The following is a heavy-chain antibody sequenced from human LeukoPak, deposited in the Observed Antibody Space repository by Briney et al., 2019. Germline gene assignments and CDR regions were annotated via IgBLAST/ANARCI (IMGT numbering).Heavy chain of an antibody. Sequence: GGSLRLSCAASGFTFSGYAMSWARQAPGKGLEWVSSLSGRGGSTDYADPVKGRFTISRDNSKNTMYLQMNSLRDEDTAVYYCTKGLGSGNYFDYWGQGTLVTVSS. D-gene: IGHD1-26*01. J-gene: IGHJ4*02. CDR1: GFTFSGYA. CDR2: LSGRGGST. CDR3: TKGLGSGNYFDY. V-gene: IGHV3-23*01.